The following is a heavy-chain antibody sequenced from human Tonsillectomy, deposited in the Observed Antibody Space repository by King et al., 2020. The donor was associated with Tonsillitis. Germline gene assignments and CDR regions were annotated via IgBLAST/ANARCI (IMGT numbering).Heavy chain of an antibody. D-gene: IGHD3-16*01. Sequence: QLVQSGAEVKKPGESLKISCKGSGYSFTNYWIGWVRQMPGKGLEWMGIIYPVDSDIRYSPSFQGHVTISADKSISTAYLQWSSLKASDTAMYYCATLSPSTLGAFDIWGQGTMVTVSS. J-gene: IGHJ3*02. V-gene: IGHV5-51*03. CDR2: IYPVDSDI. CDR3: ATLSPSTLGAFDI. CDR1: GYSFTNYW.